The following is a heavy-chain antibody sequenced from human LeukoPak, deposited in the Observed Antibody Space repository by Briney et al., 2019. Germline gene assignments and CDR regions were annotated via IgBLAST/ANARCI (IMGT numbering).Heavy chain of an antibody. CDR3: ARDDKGIAVAGFDY. CDR1: GFTFSDYY. CDR2: ISSSGSTI. J-gene: IGHJ4*02. Sequence: KTGGSLRLSCAASGFTFSDYYMSWIRQAPGKGLEWVPYISSSGSTIYYADSVKGRFTISRDNAKNSLYLQMNSLRAEDTAVYYCARDDKGIAVAGFDYWGQGTLVTVSS. V-gene: IGHV3-11*04. D-gene: IGHD6-19*01.